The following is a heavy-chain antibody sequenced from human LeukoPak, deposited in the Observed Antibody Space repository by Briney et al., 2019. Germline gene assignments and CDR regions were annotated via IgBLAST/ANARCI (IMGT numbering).Heavy chain of an antibody. CDR2: IRPDGSDR. V-gene: IGHV3-7*01. CDR1: GFTFSRFW. D-gene: IGHD3/OR15-3a*01. Sequence: PGGSLRLSCAASGFTFSRFWMTWVRQAPGKALEWVANIRPDGSDRNYADSVRGRLTISRDNAKSPLYLQMNSLRAGDTAVYYCARALDSGSNGMDVWGQGTTVTVSS. J-gene: IGHJ6*02. CDR3: ARALDSGSNGMDV.